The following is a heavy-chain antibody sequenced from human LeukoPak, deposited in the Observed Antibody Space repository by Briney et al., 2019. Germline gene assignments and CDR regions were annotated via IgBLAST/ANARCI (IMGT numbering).Heavy chain of an antibody. CDR2: IFSNDEK. D-gene: IGHD3-22*01. CDR1: GFSLSTPRTG. V-gene: IGHV2-26*01. Sequence: ESGPVLVKPTETLTLTCTVSGFSLSTPRTGVSWIRQPPGKALEWVAHIFSNDEKSYNTSLKSRLALSRDTSKGQVLLTMTNMDPVDTGTYYCARIHSNYYDASGSYFASYFDFWGRGTLVSVSS. CDR3: ARIHSNYYDASGSYFASYFDF. J-gene: IGHJ2*01.